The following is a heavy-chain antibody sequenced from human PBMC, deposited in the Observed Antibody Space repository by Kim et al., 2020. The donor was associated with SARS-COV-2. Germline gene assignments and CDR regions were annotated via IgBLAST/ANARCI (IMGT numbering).Heavy chain of an antibody. Sequence: ASVKVSCKASGYTFTSYAMHWVRQAPGQRLEWMGWINAGNGNTKYSQKFQGRVTITRDTSASTAYMELSSLRSEDTAVYYCARDLYYYGSGSQILGWFDPWGQGTLVTVSS. V-gene: IGHV1-3*01. CDR1: GYTFTSYA. CDR3: ARDLYYYGSGSQILGWFDP. J-gene: IGHJ5*02. D-gene: IGHD3-10*01. CDR2: INAGNGNT.